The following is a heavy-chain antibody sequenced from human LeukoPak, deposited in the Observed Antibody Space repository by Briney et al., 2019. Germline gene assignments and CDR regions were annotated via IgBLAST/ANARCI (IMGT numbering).Heavy chain of an antibody. CDR2: ISYDGSYE. CDR1: GFTFSSYG. CDR3: ASLYDSSGYYPNYFDY. J-gene: IGHJ4*02. D-gene: IGHD3-22*01. V-gene: IGHV3-30*03. Sequence: PGRSLRLSCAASGFTFSSYGLHWVRQAPGKGLEWVTLISYDGSYEYYADSVKGRFTISRDNSKNTLYLQMNSLRAEDTAVYYCASLYDSSGYYPNYFDYWGQGTLVTVSS.